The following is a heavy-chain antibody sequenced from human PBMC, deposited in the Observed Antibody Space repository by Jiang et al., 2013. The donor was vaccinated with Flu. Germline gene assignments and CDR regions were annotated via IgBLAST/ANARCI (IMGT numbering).Heavy chain of an antibody. Sequence: AYADSVKGRFTISRDNAKNSLYLQMNSLRVEDTALYYCAKDHSGYFLTAYFDYWGQGSLVTVSS. CDR3: AKDHSGYFLTAYFDY. V-gene: IGHV3-9*01. J-gene: IGHJ4*02. D-gene: IGHD3/OR15-3a*01.